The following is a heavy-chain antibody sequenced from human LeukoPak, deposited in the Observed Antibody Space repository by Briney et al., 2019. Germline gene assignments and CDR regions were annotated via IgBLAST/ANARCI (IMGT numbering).Heavy chain of an antibody. V-gene: IGHV3-73*01. CDR1: GFTFSGSA. CDR2: IRSKPHSYAT. Sequence: GGSLRLSCAASGFTFSGSAMHWVRQAAGKGLEWVGRIRSKPHSYATAYAASVKGRFTISRDDSRNMAYLQMNSLKTEDTAVYYCTRHGGRDYYDSTEDAFDIWGQGTMVTVSS. D-gene: IGHD3-22*01. CDR3: TRHGGRDYYDSTEDAFDI. J-gene: IGHJ3*02.